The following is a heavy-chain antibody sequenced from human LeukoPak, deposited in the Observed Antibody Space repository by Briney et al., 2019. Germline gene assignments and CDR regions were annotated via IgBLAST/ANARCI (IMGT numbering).Heavy chain of an antibody. CDR2: IDYSGDT. CDR1: GGSISSSGYY. V-gene: IGHV4-39*07. D-gene: IGHD1-1*01. Sequence: PSETLSLTCTVSGGSISSSGYYWGWIRQPPGKGLEWIETIDYSGDTYYNPSLKSRVTISIDTSKNQFSLKLRSVAAADTAVYYCVRLVSATGNFDFWGQGALVTVSS. CDR3: VRLVSATGNFDF. J-gene: IGHJ4*02.